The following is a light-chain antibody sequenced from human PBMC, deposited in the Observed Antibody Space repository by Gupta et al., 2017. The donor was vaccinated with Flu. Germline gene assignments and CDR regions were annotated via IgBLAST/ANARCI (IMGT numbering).Light chain of an antibody. CDR1: MLAKKY. V-gene: IGLV3-27*01. Sequence: SYDLTQPSSVSVSPGQTARITCSGDMLAKKYARWFQQKPGQAPVLVIYKDSERPSGIPERFSGSSSGTTVTLTISGAQVEDEADYYCYSAADNNLGVFGGGTKLTVL. CDR3: YSAADNNLGV. CDR2: KDS. J-gene: IGLJ2*01.